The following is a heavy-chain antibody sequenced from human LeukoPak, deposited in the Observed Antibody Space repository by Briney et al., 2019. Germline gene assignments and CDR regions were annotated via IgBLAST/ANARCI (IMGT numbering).Heavy chain of an antibody. Sequence: PTETLSLTCTVPGGSFSSYYWSWIRQPAGKGLQWIGRIYASGSTNYNPSLKSRVTMSVDTSKNQFSLKLSSVTAADTAVYYCAGGDTYCSSTSCEDYYYYYYMGVWGKGTTVTVSS. J-gene: IGHJ6*03. CDR1: GGSFSSYY. CDR3: AGGDTYCSSTSCEDYYYYYYMGV. D-gene: IGHD2-2*01. V-gene: IGHV4-4*07. CDR2: IYASGST.